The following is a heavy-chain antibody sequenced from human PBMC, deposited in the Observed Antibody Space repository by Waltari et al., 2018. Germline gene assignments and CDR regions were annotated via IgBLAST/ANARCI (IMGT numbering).Heavy chain of an antibody. J-gene: IGHJ4*02. V-gene: IGHV4-59*01. D-gene: IGHD3-10*01. Sequence: QVRLQESGPGLVKPSETLSLTCTVSAASISSYYWSWLRQPPGKGLEWIAYIYFSGSTSYNPSLKSRVAISGDTSKKQFSLRLSSVTAADTVVYYCARGDTSNWFASYFDFWGQGILVSVSS. CDR3: ARGDTSNWFASYFDF. CDR1: AASISSYY. CDR2: IYFSGST.